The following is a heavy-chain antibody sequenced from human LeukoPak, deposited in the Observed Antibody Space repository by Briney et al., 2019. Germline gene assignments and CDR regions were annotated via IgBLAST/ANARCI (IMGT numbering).Heavy chain of an antibody. V-gene: IGHV4-59*01. J-gene: IGHJ6*03. Sequence: SETLSLTCTVSGGSISSYYWSWIRQPPGKGLEWIGYIYYSGSTNYNPSLKSRATISVDTSKNQFSLKLSSVTAADTAVYYCARTTADYYYYYMDVWGKGTTVTVSS. CDR1: GGSISSYY. CDR3: ARTTADYYYYYMDV. CDR2: IYYSGST. D-gene: IGHD4-11*01.